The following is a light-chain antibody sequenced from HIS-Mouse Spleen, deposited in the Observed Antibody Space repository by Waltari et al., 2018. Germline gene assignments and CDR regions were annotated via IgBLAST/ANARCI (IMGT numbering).Light chain of an antibody. CDR1: SRTGGGDNY. Sequence: ALTQPASVPGSPGQALPLSCTGTSRTGGGDNYVSWYQQHPGKAPKLMIYEVSNPPSGVSNRFAGSKSGNTASLTISGLQAEDEADYYCSSYTSSSTVVFGGGTKLTVL. J-gene: IGLJ2*01. CDR3: SSYTSSSTVV. CDR2: EVS. V-gene: IGLV2-14*01.